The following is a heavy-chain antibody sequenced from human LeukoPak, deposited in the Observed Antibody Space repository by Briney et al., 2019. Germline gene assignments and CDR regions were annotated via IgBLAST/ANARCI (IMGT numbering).Heavy chain of an antibody. D-gene: IGHD3-9*01. CDR3: AKGDFEPFDY. V-gene: IGHV3-23*01. Sequence: GGSLRLSCPASGFSFSSYVMSWVRQAPGKGLEWVSAISDSGDRTYYADSVKGRFTISRDNSKNTLYLQINSLRAEDTAVYYCAKGDFEPFDYWGQGTLVTVSS. J-gene: IGHJ4*02. CDR1: GFSFSSYV. CDR2: ISDSGDRT.